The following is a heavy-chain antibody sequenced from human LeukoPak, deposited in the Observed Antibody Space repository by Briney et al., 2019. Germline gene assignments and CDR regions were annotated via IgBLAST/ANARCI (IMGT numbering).Heavy chain of an antibody. CDR1: GFIFSSYA. CDR3: ARDESYYDILTGVGY. V-gene: IGHV3-30*04. D-gene: IGHD3-9*01. CDR2: ISYDGSNK. Sequence: GRSLRLSCAASGFIFSSYAMHWVRQAPGKGLEWVAVISYDGSNKYYADSVKGRFTISRDNSKNTLYLQMNSLRAEDTAVYYCARDESYYDILTGVGYWGQGTLVTVSS. J-gene: IGHJ4*02.